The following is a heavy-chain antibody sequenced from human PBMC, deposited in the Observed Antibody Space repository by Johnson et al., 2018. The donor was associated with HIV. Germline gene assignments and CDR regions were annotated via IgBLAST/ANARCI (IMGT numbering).Heavy chain of an antibody. D-gene: IGHD1-26*01. J-gene: IGHJ3*02. CDR2: ISYDGSNK. CDR3: ARVRRSGTYYVDAFDI. Sequence: QLVESGGGVVQPGRSLRLSCAASGFTFSTYALHWVRQAPGKGPEWVAVISYDGSNKYYADSVQGRFTISRDNSKNTLYLQMNSLRAEDTAVYYCARVRRSGTYYVDAFDIWGQGTMVTVSS. CDR1: GFTFSTYA. V-gene: IGHV3-30*04.